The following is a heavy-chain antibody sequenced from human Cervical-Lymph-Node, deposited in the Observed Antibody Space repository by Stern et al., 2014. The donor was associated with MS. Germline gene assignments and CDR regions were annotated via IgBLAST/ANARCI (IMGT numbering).Heavy chain of an antibody. D-gene: IGHD6-6*01. J-gene: IGHJ6*02. Sequence: QVQLVQSGGGVVQPGRSLRLSCAASGFTFNSYAMHWVRQAPGKGLEWVAVISYDGSNFYYADSVQGRFTISRENSQNTLSLQMSGLSAEDTGTYYCARDRASSRAGGGMDVWGQGTTVTVSS. V-gene: IGHV3-30*15. CDR3: ARDRASSRAGGGMDV. CDR2: ISYDGSNF. CDR1: GFTFNSYA.